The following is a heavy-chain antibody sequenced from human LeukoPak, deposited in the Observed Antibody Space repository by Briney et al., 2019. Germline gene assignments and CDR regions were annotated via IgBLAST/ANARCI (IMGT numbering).Heavy chain of an antibody. V-gene: IGHV4-4*02. CDR2: IYYSGST. Sequence: SETLSLTCAVSGGSISRSNWWSWVRQPPGKGLEWIGYIYYSGSTNYNPSLKSRVTISVDTSKNQFSLKLGSVTAADTAVYYCASSWYYYDSSGYFPNDAFDIWGQGTMVTVSS. CDR1: GGSISRSNW. CDR3: ASSWYYYDSSGYFPNDAFDI. J-gene: IGHJ3*02. D-gene: IGHD3-22*01.